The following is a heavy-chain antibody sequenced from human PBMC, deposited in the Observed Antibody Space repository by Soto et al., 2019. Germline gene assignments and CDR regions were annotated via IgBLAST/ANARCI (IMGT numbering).Heavy chain of an antibody. Sequence: GGSLRLSCGASGFTFSNYAMKWIRQAPGKGLEWVSGISGGSGDSTFYADSVKGRFTISRDNSKNTLHLQMNSLRTEDTAVYYCAKNQPSWATRAAFDYWGQGTLVTVSS. CDR3: AKNQPSWATRAAFDY. V-gene: IGHV3-23*01. D-gene: IGHD2-2*01. CDR2: ISGGSGDST. J-gene: IGHJ4*02. CDR1: GFTFSNYA.